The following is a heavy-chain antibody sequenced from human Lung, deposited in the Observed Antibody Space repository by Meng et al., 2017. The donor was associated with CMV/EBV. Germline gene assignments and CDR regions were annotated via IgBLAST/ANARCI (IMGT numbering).Heavy chain of an antibody. V-gene: IGHV1-18*04. Sequence: ASXXVSXKASGYTFGTDGISWVRQAPGQGLEWMGWISTYNGDTYSVQKIQGRVSMTKDTSTNTAYMEVRSLRFDDTAVYYCARDVGPHYGYGMGVWGQGTXVTVSS. J-gene: IGHJ6*02. D-gene: IGHD2-15*01. CDR2: ISTYNGDT. CDR1: GYTFGTDG. CDR3: ARDVGPHYGYGMGV.